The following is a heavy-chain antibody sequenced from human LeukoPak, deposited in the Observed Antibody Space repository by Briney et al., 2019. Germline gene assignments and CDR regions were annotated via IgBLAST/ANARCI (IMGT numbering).Heavy chain of an antibody. CDR1: GYTFTGYY. J-gene: IGHJ6*03. Sequence: GASVKVSCKASGYTFTGYYMHWVRQASGQGLEWMGRINPNSGGANYAQKFQGRVTMTRDTSISTAYMELSRLRSDDTAVYYCARVGIAAPRGYYYYYMDVWGKGTTVTVSS. CDR3: ARVGIAAPRGYYYYYMDV. CDR2: INPNSGGA. D-gene: IGHD6-13*01. V-gene: IGHV1-2*06.